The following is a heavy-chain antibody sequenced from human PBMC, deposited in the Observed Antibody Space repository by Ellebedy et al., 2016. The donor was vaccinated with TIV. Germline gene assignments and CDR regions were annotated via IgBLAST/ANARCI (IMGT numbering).Heavy chain of an antibody. CDR1: GFTFSTYA. V-gene: IGHV3-30*04. CDR3: ARGNFSNGWE. J-gene: IGHJ4*02. Sequence: GESLKISCAASGFTFSTYAMHWARQAPGKGLGWVAVISYDGRTYYFADSVKGRFTISRDNSQNTLYLHLNSPRTEDTAVFYCARGNFSNGWEWGQGTLVTVSS. D-gene: IGHD6-19*01. CDR2: ISYDGRTY.